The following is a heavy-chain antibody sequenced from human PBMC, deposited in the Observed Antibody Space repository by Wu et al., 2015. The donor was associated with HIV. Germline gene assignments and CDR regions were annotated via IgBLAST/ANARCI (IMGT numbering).Heavy chain of an antibody. D-gene: IGHD4-17*01. CDR3: ARGRGGGDYDDWFSAYRMDY. Sequence: QVQLQQWGAGLLKPSETLSLTCAVYGGSFSGYYWTWIRQPPGKGLEWIGEINRSGSTNYNPSLKSRVTISVDTSKNQFSLKLNSVTAADTAVYFCARGRGGGDYDDWFSAYRMDYWGQGTLVTVSS. CDR1: GGSFSGYY. J-gene: IGHJ4*02. V-gene: IGHV4-34*01. CDR2: INRSGST.